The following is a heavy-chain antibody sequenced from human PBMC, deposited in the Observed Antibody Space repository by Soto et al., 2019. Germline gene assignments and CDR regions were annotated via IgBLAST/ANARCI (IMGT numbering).Heavy chain of an antibody. CDR2: INHSGST. CDR3: ARAAPRYCSGGSCYSGSDY. V-gene: IGHV4-34*01. J-gene: IGHJ4*02. Sequence: SDTLSLTCAVYGESFRGDYWSWIRQPPWEGLEWIGEINHSGSTNYNPSLKSRVTISVDTSKNQFSLKLSSVTAADTAVYYCARAAPRYCSGGSCYSGSDYWGQGTLVTVS. D-gene: IGHD2-15*01. CDR1: GESFRGDY.